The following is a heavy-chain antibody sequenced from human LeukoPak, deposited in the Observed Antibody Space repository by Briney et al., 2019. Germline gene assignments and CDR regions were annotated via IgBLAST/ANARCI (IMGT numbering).Heavy chain of an antibody. D-gene: IGHD3-22*01. CDR3: ARAARQGFTMIVVPFFYFDH. V-gene: IGHV4-31*03. Sequence: SETLSLTCTVSGGSISSGASDWGWIRQHPKRGLEWVGYINHSGSTYYNPSLGSRVTMSVDTSKNQFSLKLSSVTAADSAVYYCARAARQGFTMIVVPFFYFDHWGRGTLVTVSS. J-gene: IGHJ2*01. CDR1: GGSISSGASD. CDR2: INHSGST.